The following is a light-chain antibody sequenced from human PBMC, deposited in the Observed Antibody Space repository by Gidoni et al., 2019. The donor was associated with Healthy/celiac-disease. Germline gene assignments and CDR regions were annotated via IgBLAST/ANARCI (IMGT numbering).Light chain of an antibody. V-gene: IGLV1-40*01. J-gene: IGLJ2*01. Sequence: QSVLTQPPSVSGAPGQRVTISCTGSSSHIGAGYDVHWYQQLRGTAPKLLIYGNSNRPEGVPDRFSGSKSGTSASLAITGLQAEDEADYYCQSYDSSLSGWVVFGGGTKLTVL. CDR2: GNS. CDR3: QSYDSSLSGWVV. CDR1: SSHIGAGYD.